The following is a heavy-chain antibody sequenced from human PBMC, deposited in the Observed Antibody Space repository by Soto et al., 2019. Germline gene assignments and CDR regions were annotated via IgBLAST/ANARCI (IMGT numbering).Heavy chain of an antibody. CDR3: ARARRVPAAIYYYYGMDV. CDR2: IYYSGST. V-gene: IGHV4-30-4*01. J-gene: IGHJ6*02. CDR1: GGSISSGDYY. Sequence: SETLSLTCTVSGGSISSGDYYWSWIRQPPXKGLEWIGYIYYSGSTYYNPSLKSRVTISEDTSKNQFSLKLSSVTAADTAVYYCARARRVPAAIYYYYGMDVWGQGTTVTVSS. D-gene: IGHD2-2*01.